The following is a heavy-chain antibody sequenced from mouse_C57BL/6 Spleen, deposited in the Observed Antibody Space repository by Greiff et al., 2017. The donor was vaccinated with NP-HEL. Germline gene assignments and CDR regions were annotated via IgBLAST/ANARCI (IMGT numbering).Heavy chain of an antibody. Sequence: QVHVKQPGAELVKPGASVKLSCKASGYTFTSYWMHWVKQRPGRGLEWIGRIDPNSGGTKYNEKFKSKATLTVDKPSSTAYMQLSSLTSEDSAVYYCARSFITTVVEDYAMDYWGQGTSVTVSS. CDR3: ARSFITTVVEDYAMDY. CDR2: IDPNSGGT. CDR1: GYTFTSYW. D-gene: IGHD1-1*01. J-gene: IGHJ4*01. V-gene: IGHV1-72*01.